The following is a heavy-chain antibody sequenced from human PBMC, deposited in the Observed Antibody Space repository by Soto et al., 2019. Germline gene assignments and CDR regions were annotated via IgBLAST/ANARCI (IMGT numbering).Heavy chain of an antibody. Sequence: EVQLVESGGGLVQRGGSLRLSCAASGITFSTYWMHWVREAPGKGLVCVSSINSDGSDTRYVDSVKGRFTISRDNAKNTLYLQMNSLRAEDTAVYYCANFGSGVPYWGQGTVVTVSS. CDR2: INSDGSDT. D-gene: IGHD2-8*01. V-gene: IGHV3-74*01. J-gene: IGHJ4*02. CDR3: ANFGSGVPY. CDR1: GITFSTYW.